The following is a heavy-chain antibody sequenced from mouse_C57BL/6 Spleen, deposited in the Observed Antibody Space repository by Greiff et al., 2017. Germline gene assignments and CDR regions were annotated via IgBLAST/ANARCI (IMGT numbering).Heavy chain of an antibody. CDR2: IYPGDGDT. J-gene: IGHJ4*01. CDR3: ARGGYAMDY. V-gene: IGHV1-82*01. Sequence: QVQLQQSGPELVKPGASVKISCKASGYAFSSSWMHWVKQRPGKGLEWIGRIYPGDGDTNYNGKFKGKATLTADKSSSAAYMHLSSLTSEASAVYFCARGGYAMDYWGQGTSVTVSS. CDR1: GYAFSSSW.